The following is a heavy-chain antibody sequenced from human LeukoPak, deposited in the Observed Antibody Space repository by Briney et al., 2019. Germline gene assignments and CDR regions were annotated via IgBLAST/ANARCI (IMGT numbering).Heavy chain of an antibody. CDR1: GYTFITYY. V-gene: IGHV1-46*01. J-gene: IGHJ5*02. Sequence: GASVSVSFTASGYTFITYYIHGVRQAPGQGREWMGMINPSAGSTTYAQKFQGRDTTTRHTSTNTVYMELSSLRSEDTAVYYCARQRDRNCFDPWGQGALVTVSS. CDR2: INPSAGST. CDR3: ARQRDRNCFDP.